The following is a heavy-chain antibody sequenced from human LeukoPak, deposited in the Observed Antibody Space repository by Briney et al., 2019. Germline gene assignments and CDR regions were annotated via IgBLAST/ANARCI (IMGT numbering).Heavy chain of an antibody. CDR2: IYHSGST. D-gene: IGHD3-10*01. Sequence: SETLSLTCTVSGGSISSYYWSWIRQPPGKGLEWIGSIYHSGSTYYNPSLKSRVTISVDTSKNQFSLKLSSVTAADTAVYYCARVSLGSYYYYMDVWGKGTTVTISS. CDR3: ARVSLGSYYYYMDV. V-gene: IGHV4-38-2*02. CDR1: GGSISSYY. J-gene: IGHJ6*03.